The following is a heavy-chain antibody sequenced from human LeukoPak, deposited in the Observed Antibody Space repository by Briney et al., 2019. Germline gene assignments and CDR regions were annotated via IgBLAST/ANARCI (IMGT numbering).Heavy chain of an antibody. CDR2: IRQDGSEI. J-gene: IGHJ4*02. D-gene: IGHD5/OR15-5a*01. Sequence: GGSLRLSCVASGFTFSNYWMSWVRQVPGKGPEWVANIRQDGSEIYYVDSVKGRFTISRDNAKNSLYLQMNSLRVEDGAVYYCARDKVSGPTLLDYWGQGTLVTVSS. CDR3: ARDKVSGPTLLDY. CDR1: GFTFSNYW. V-gene: IGHV3-7*01.